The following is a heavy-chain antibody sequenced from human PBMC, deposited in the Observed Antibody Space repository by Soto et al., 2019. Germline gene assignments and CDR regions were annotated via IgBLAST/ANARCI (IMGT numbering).Heavy chain of an antibody. J-gene: IGHJ5*02. Sequence: EVQLVESGGGLGKPGVSLRLSCAASGFTFSNAWMSWVRQAPGKGLEWVGRINSKTDGGTTDYAAPVKGRFTISRDDSKDTMYLQMNSLKTEDTAVYYCTTEYSGGYDHWGQGTLVTVS. CDR1: GFTFSNAW. CDR3: TTEYSGGYDH. V-gene: IGHV3-15*01. CDR2: INSKTDGGTT. D-gene: IGHD5-12*01.